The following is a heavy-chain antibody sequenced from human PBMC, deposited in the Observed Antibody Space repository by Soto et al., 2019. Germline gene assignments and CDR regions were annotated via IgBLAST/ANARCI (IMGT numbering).Heavy chain of an antibody. V-gene: IGHV1-2*04. Sequence: ASVKVSCKASGYTFTGYYMHWVRQAPGQGLEWMGWINPNSGGTNYAQKFQGWVTMTRDTSISTAYMELSRLRSDDTAVYYCARVGIAVAGYYGMDGWGQGTTVTVSS. J-gene: IGHJ6*02. CDR2: INPNSGGT. D-gene: IGHD6-19*01. CDR1: GYTFTGYY. CDR3: ARVGIAVAGYYGMDG.